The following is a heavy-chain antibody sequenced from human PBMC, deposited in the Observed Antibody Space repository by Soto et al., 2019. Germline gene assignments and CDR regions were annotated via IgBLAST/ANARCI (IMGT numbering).Heavy chain of an antibody. CDR2: VSHDGRNT. CDR1: GFTFSDYA. J-gene: IGHJ4*02. D-gene: IGHD6-19*01. CDR3: AKGGRQWLVTSDFNY. Sequence: VQLVESGGGVVQPGRSLRLSCAASGFTFSDYAMNWVRQAPGEGLEWVAVVSHDGRNTHYADSVKGRFTISRDSSKNTASLEMTSLRAEDTAVYYCAKGGRQWLVTSDFNYWGQGALFTVSS. V-gene: IGHV3-30*18.